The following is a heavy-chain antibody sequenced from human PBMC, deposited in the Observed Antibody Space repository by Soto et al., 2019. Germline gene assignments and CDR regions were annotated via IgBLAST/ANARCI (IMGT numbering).Heavy chain of an antibody. D-gene: IGHD1-26*01. J-gene: IGHJ4*02. Sequence: ASVKVSCKASGGTFSSYAISWVRQAPGQGLEWMGGIIPIFGTVNYAQKFQGRVTITAVKSTNTAYMDLSSLRSDDTAVYYCASRVGSTLGYWGQGTLVTVSS. CDR1: GGTFSSYA. V-gene: IGHV1-69*06. CDR3: ASRVGSTLGY. CDR2: IIPIFGTV.